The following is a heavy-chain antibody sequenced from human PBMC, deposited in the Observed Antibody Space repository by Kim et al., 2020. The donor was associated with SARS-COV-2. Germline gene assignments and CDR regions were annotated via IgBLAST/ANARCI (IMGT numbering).Heavy chain of an antibody. CDR3: VQDLGSGCSISSCDAIFNYGREV. CDR2: IGWNGIKI. CDR1: GFTFDDYS. Sequence: GGSLRLSCAASGFTFDDYSMHWVRQAPGKGLEWVSGIGWNGIKIDYADSVKGRFTISRDNAKNSLYLQMNSLRVEDTALYYCVQDLGSGCSISSCDAIFNYGREVGGRGPTVIVS. J-gene: IGHJ6*02. D-gene: IGHD2-2*01. V-gene: IGHV3-9*01.